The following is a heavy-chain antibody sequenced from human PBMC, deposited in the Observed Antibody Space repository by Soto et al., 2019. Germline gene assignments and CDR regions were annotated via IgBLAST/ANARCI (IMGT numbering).Heavy chain of an antibody. CDR2: INHSGST. V-gene: IGHV4-34*01. J-gene: IGHJ4*02. CDR1: GFIFKDAW. D-gene: IGHD6-13*01. CDR3: ARGKGPQQLVDY. Sequence: GSLRLSCAASGFIFKDAWMNWVRQAPGKGLEWIGEINHSGSTNYNPSLKSRVTISVDTSKNQFSLKLSSVTAADTAVYYCARGKGPQQLVDYWGQGTLVTVSS.